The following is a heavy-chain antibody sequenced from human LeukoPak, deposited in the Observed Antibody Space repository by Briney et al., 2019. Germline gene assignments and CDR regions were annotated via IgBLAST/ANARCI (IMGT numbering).Heavy chain of an antibody. D-gene: IGHD1-1*01. CDR2: IRYDGSNK. J-gene: IGHJ4*02. Sequence: GGSLRLSCAASGFTFSSYGMHWVRQAPGKGLEWVAFIRYDGSNKYYADSVKGRFTISRDNSKSTLYLQMNSLRAEDTAVYYCAKDRVWTGTTADYWGQGTLVTVSS. V-gene: IGHV3-30*02. CDR3: AKDRVWTGTTADY. CDR1: GFTFSSYG.